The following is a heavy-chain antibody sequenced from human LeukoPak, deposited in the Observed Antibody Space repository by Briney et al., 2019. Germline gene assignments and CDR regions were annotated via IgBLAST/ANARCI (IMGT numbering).Heavy chain of an antibody. CDR2: IRYDGSNK. CDR3: AKDTAMARGIFDY. J-gene: IGHJ4*02. V-gene: IGHV3-30*02. D-gene: IGHD5-18*01. Sequence: GGSLRLSCAASGFIFSSYGMHWVRQAPGKGLEWVAFIRYDGSNKYYADSVKGRFTISRDNSKNTLYLQMNSLRAEDTAVYYCAKDTAMARGIFDYWGQGTLVTVSS. CDR1: GFIFSSYG.